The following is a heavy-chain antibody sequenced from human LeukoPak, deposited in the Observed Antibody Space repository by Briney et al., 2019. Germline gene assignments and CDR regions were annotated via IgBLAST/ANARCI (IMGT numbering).Heavy chain of an antibody. CDR2: ISGSGGST. V-gene: IGHV3-23*01. Sequence: PGGSLRLSRAASGFTFSSYAMSWVRQAPGKGLEWVSAISGSGGSTYYADSVKGRFTISRDNSKNTLYLQMNSLRAEDTAVYYCAKGGNYDFWSGYYGEDYWGQGTLVTVSS. CDR1: GFTFSSYA. D-gene: IGHD3-3*01. J-gene: IGHJ4*02. CDR3: AKGGNYDFWSGYYGEDY.